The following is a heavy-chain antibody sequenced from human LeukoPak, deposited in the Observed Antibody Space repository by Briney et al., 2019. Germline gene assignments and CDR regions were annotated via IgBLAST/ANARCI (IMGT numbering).Heavy chain of an antibody. Sequence: GGSLRLSCAASGFTFSSYAMSWVRQAPGKGLEWVAVIWYDGSNKYYADSVKGRFTISRDNSKNTLYLQMNSLRAEDTAVYYCARDGKQQLVRDYYYGMDVWGQGTTVTVSS. J-gene: IGHJ6*02. V-gene: IGHV3-33*08. D-gene: IGHD6-13*01. CDR2: IWYDGSNK. CDR1: GFTFSSYA. CDR3: ARDGKQQLVRDYYYGMDV.